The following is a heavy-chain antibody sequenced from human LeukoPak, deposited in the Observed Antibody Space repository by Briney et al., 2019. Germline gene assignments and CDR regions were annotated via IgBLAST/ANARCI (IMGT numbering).Heavy chain of an antibody. CDR2: ISSSGSTI. D-gene: IGHD6-13*01. CDR3: ARIVPGYSNNWDYFDY. V-gene: IGHV3-48*04. J-gene: IGHJ4*02. CDR1: GFTFSSYW. Sequence: GGSLRLSCAASGFTFSSYWMSWVRQAPGKGLEWVSYISSSGSTIYYADSVKGRFTISRDNAKNSLYLQMNILRAEDTAMYYCARIVPGYSNNWDYFDYWGQGTLVTVSS.